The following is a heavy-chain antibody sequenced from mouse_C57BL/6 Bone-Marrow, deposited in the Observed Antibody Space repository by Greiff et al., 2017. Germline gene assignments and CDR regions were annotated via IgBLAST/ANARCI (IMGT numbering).Heavy chain of an antibody. CDR3: TRPYYNDFDY. J-gene: IGHJ2*01. CDR1: GYTFTDYE. Sequence: QVQLQQSGAELVRPGASVTLSCKASGYTFTDYEMHWVKQTPVHGLEWIGAIDPETGGTAYNQKFKGKAILTADKSSSTAYMELRSLTSEDSAVYYFTRPYYNDFDYWGQGTTLTVSS. CDR2: IDPETGGT. V-gene: IGHV1-15*01. D-gene: IGHD2-12*01.